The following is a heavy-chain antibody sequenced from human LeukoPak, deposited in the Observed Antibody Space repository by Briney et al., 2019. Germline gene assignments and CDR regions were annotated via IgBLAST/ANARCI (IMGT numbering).Heavy chain of an antibody. D-gene: IGHD6-13*01. J-gene: IGHJ4*02. Sequence: GGSLRLSCAASGFTFSNYGIHWVRQAPGKGLEWVALIWYDGSNKYYADSVKGRFTLSRDNPKNTVYLQMNSLRDEDTAVYYCARAGLGAAADVWGQGTLVTVSS. CDR2: IWYDGSNK. CDR3: ARAGLGAAADV. V-gene: IGHV3-33*01. CDR1: GFTFSNYG.